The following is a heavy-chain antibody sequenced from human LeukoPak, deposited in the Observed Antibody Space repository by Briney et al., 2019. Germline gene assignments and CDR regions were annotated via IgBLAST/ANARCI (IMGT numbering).Heavy chain of an antibody. CDR1: GGSISSHY. CDR2: ISNSGST. J-gene: IGHJ6*03. CDR3: GRDALVGYFSYYYMDV. D-gene: IGHD2-15*01. V-gene: IGHV4-59*11. Sequence: SGTLSLTCTVSGGSISSHYWTWIRQSPVKGLEWIGDISNSGSTSYNPSLKSRVTISIDTSKNQFSLKLSSVTAADTAVYYCGRDALVGYFSYYYMDVWGKGTTVIVSS.